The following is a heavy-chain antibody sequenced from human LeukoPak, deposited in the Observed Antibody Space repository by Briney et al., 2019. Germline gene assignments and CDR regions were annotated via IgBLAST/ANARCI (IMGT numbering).Heavy chain of an antibody. CDR3: ASGGYCSSGSCYPNWFDP. Sequence: SETLSLTCSVSGGSITSYYWSWIRQPPGKGLEWIGYISYSGSTNYNPSLKSRVSISIDTSKSQFSLKLSSVTAADTAVYYCASGGYCSSGSCYPNWFDPWGQGTLVTVSS. D-gene: IGHD2-15*01. CDR2: ISYSGST. CDR1: GGSITSYY. V-gene: IGHV4-59*01. J-gene: IGHJ5*02.